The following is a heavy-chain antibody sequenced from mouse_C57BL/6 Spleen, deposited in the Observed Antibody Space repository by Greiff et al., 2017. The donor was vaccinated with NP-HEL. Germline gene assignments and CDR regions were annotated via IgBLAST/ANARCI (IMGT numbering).Heavy chain of an antibody. J-gene: IGHJ3*01. V-gene: IGHV1-82*01. CDR2: IYPGDGDT. D-gene: IGHD2-12*01. CDR1: GYAFSSSW. Sequence: QVQLKQSGPELVKPGASVKISCKASGYAFSSSWMNWVKQRPGKGLEWIGRIYPGDGDTNYNGKFKGKATLTADKSSSTAYMQLSSLTSEDSAVYFCARGEYSPGGFAYWGQGTLVTVSA. CDR3: ARGEYSPGGFAY.